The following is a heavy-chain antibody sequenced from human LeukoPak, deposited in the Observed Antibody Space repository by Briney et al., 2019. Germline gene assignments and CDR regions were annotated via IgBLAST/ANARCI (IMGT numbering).Heavy chain of an antibody. Sequence: PGGSLRLSCAASGFTFSSYSMNWVRQAPGKGLEWVSYISSSSSTIYYADSVKGRFTISRDNAKNSLYLQMNSLRAEDTAVYYCARDILPFGCSSTSCSSNYMDVWGKGTTVTVSS. D-gene: IGHD2-2*01. CDR1: GFTFSSYS. CDR3: ARDILPFGCSSTSCSSNYMDV. CDR2: ISSSSSTI. J-gene: IGHJ6*03. V-gene: IGHV3-48*04.